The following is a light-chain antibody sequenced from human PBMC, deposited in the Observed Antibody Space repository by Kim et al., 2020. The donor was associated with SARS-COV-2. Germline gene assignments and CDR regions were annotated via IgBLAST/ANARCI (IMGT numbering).Light chain of an antibody. CDR2: EGN. J-gene: IGLJ2*01. Sequence: ETPGKTLTSSYTRSSGRIASNFVQWYQQRPGSAPTSVIYEGNQRPSWVPDRFSGSIDDSSSSASLTISGLKTEDEADYYCQSGRLFGGGTQLTVL. V-gene: IGLV6-57*03. CDR3: QSGRL. CDR1: SGRIASNF.